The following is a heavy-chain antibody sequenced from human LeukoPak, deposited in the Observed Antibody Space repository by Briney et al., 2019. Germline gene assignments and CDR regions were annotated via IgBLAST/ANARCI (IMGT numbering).Heavy chain of an antibody. V-gene: IGHV3-48*02. CDR1: GFSFNKYA. CDR2: ISSSSSTI. Sequence: GGSLRLSCSASGFSFNKYAVHWVRQAPGKGLEWVSYISSSSSTIYYADSVKGRFTISRDNAKNSLYLQMNSLRDEDTAVYYCATREYYYYGMDVWGQGTTVTVSS. J-gene: IGHJ6*02. CDR3: ATREYYYYGMDV.